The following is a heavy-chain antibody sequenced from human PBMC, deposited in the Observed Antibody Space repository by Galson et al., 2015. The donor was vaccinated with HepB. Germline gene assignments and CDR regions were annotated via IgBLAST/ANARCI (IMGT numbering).Heavy chain of an antibody. CDR3: AYMGEWLSHYYYYGMDA. D-gene: IGHD3-3*01. J-gene: IGHJ6*02. CDR1: GFTFSSYA. Sequence: SLRLSCAASGFTFSSYAMSWVRRAPGKGLEWVSAISGSGGSTYYADSVKGRFTISRDNSKNTLYLQMNSLRAEDTAVYYCAYMGEWLSHYYYYGMDAWGQGTTVTASS. CDR2: ISGSGGST. V-gene: IGHV3-23*01.